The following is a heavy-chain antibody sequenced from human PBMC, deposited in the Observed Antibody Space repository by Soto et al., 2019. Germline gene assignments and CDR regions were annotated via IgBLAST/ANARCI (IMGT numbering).Heavy chain of an antibody. J-gene: IGHJ4*02. CDR3: TRAVRECY. D-gene: IGHD6-19*01. CDR2: IRSKAYGGTT. Sequence: GGSLRLSCTASGFTFGDYAVSWFRQAPGKGLEWVGFIRSKAYGGTTEYAASVKGRFTISRDDSKSIAYLQMNSLKTEDTAVYYCTRAVRECYWGQGTLVTVSS. V-gene: IGHV3-49*03. CDR1: GFTFGDYA.